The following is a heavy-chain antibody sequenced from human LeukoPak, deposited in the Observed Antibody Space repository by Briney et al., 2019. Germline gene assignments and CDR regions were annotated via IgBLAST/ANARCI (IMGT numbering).Heavy chain of an antibody. V-gene: IGHV4-39*07. J-gene: IGHJ4*02. CDR1: GGSISSSSYY. CDR3: ARDIPYGSGSYWYPDY. Sequence: SETLSLTCTVSGGSISSSSYYWGWIRQPPGKGLEWIGSIYYSGSTYYNPSLKSRVTISVDTSKNQFSLKLSSVTAADTAVYYCARDIPYGSGSYWYPDYWGQGTLVTVSS. D-gene: IGHD3-10*01. CDR2: IYYSGST.